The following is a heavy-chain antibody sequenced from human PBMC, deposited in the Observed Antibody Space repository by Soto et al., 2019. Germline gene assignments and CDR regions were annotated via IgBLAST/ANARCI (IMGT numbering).Heavy chain of an antibody. Sequence: SETLSLTCAVYGGSFSGYYWSWIRQPPGKGLEWIGEINHSGSTNYNPSLKSRVTISVDTSKNQFSLKLSSVTAADTAVYYCARDEKVNYDFWSGYLTGRGSFDPWGQGTLVTVSS. CDR2: INHSGST. V-gene: IGHV4-34*01. J-gene: IGHJ5*02. D-gene: IGHD3-3*01. CDR1: GGSFSGYY. CDR3: ARDEKVNYDFWSGYLTGRGSFDP.